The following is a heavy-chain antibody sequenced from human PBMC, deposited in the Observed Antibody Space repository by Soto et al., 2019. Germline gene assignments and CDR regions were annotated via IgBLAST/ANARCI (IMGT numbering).Heavy chain of an antibody. CDR2: ISGSGGST. J-gene: IGHJ6*03. V-gene: IGHV3-23*01. CDR1: GFTFSSYA. CDR3: ATDGVQDIVLMVYAIRNYYYYYYMDV. D-gene: IGHD2-8*01. Sequence: GGSLRLSCAASGFTFSSYAMSWVRQAPGKGLEWVSAISGSGGSTYYADSVKGRLTISRDNSKNTLYLQMNSLRAEDTAVYYCATDGVQDIVLMVYAIRNYYYYYYMDVWGKGTTVTVSS.